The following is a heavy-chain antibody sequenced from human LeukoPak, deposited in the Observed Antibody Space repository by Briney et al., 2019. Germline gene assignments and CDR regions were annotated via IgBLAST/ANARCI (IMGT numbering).Heavy chain of an antibody. CDR1: GFTFSSYG. V-gene: IGHV3-30*02. CDR3: AKGPGGFGSGYYKVYYYYMDV. Sequence: SRGSLRLSCAASGFTFSSYGMHWVREAPGKGLEWVAFIRYDGSNKYYADSVKGRFTISRDNSKNTLYLQMNSLRAEDTAVYYCAKGPGGFGSGYYKVYYYYMDVWGKGTTVTVSS. J-gene: IGHJ6*03. CDR2: IRYDGSNK. D-gene: IGHD3-3*01.